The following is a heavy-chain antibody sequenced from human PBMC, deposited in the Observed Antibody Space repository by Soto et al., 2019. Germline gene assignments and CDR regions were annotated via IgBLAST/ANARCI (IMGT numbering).Heavy chain of an antibody. Sequence: PGGSLRLSCAASGFTFSSYGMHWVRQAPGKGLEWVAVIWYDGSNKYYADSVKGRFTISRDNSKNTLYLQMNSLRAEDTAVYYCARGERFLEWSHRFDPWGQGTLVTVSS. V-gene: IGHV3-33*01. CDR3: ARGERFLEWSHRFDP. D-gene: IGHD3-3*01. CDR2: IWYDGSNK. J-gene: IGHJ5*02. CDR1: GFTFSSYG.